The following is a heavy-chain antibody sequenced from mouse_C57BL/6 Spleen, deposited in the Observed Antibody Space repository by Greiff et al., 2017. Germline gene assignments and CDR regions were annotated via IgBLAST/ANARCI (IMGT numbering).Heavy chain of an antibody. J-gene: IGHJ4*01. D-gene: IGHD6-5*01. CDR3: ASPYDYEAMDY. CDR1: GYTITSYG. V-gene: IGHV1-81*01. Sequence: VQLQQSGAELARPGASVTLSCKASGYTITSYGISWVKQRTGQGLEWIGEIYPRSGNTYYNAKFKGKATLTADKSSSTAYMELRSLTSEDSAVYFCASPYDYEAMDYWGQGASVTVSS. CDR2: IYPRSGNT.